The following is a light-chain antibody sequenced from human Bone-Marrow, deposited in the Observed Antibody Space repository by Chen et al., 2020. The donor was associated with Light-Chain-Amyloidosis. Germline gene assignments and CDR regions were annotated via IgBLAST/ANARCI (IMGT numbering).Light chain of an antibody. CDR2: DVT. V-gene: IGLV2-14*03. Sequence: QSALTQPASVSGSPRQSITISCTGTSSDVGGYNYVSWYQQHPGKAPKLIIYDVTYRPSGVSNRFSDSKSGNTASLTISGLQAEDEADYYCSSFTRNNALVFGGGTKLTVL. CDR3: SSFTRNNALV. J-gene: IGLJ2*01. CDR1: SSDVGGYNY.